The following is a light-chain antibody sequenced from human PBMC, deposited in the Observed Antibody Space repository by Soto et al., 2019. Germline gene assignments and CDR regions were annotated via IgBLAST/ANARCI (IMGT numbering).Light chain of an antibody. CDR1: QSINNL. Sequence: QMTQSPSTLSAAVGDRVGITCRASQSINNLLAWYQQKPGKAPKFLIYDVSTLESGVPSRFSGSGSGTEFTLTISSLQPEHFATYYCQQYDSYPLTYGGGTKVDIK. CDR3: QQYDSYPLT. J-gene: IGKJ4*01. V-gene: IGKV1-5*01. CDR2: DVS.